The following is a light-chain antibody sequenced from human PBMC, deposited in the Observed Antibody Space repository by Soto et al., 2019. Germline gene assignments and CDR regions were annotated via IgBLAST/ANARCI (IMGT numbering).Light chain of an antibody. J-gene: IGKJ1*01. V-gene: IGKV3-20*01. CDR2: SAS. CDR1: ESISSNY. Sequence: EIVLTQSPGTLSLSPGERATLSCRASESISSNYVAWYQHKPGQAPRLLIYSASSRATGIPDRFSGSGSGPDFTLTSRRLEPEDVAVSFCQQYGSSRTFGQGTKLEIK. CDR3: QQYGSSRT.